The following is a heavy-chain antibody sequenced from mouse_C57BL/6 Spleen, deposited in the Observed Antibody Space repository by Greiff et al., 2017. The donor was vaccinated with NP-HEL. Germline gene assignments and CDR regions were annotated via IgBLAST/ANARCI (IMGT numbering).Heavy chain of an antibody. J-gene: IGHJ4*01. V-gene: IGHV1-64*01. D-gene: IGHD2-3*01. CDR1: GYTFPSYW. CDR2: IHPNRGST. Sequence: QVQLQQSGAELVKPGASVKLSCKASGYTFPSYWMHWVKQRPGQGLEWIGMIHPNRGSTNYNEKFKSKATLTLDKSSSTAYMQLSSLTSEDSAVYYCASSNGYSTNVYAMDYWGQGTSVTVSS. CDR3: ASSNGYSTNVYAMDY.